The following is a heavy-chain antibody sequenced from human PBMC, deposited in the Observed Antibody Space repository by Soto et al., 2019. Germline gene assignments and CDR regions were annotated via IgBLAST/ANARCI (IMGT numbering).Heavy chain of an antibody. CDR3: ARSSHYCSSTSCYGGPFDY. J-gene: IGHJ4*02. D-gene: IGHD2-2*01. CDR1: GFPFTTFG. CDR2: ISAYNGNT. V-gene: IGHV1-18*01. Sequence: ASVKVSCKASGFPFTTFGFNWVRQAPGQGLEWMGWISAYNGNTNFAQRFQGRVTMTTDTSTSTVYMELSSLRSEDTAVYYCARSSHYCSSTSCYGGPFDYWGQGTLVTVSS.